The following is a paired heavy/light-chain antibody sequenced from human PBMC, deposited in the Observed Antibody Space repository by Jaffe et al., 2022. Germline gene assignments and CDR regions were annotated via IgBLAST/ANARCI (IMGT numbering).Heavy chain of an antibody. J-gene: IGHJ4*02. D-gene: IGHD6-25*01. CDR1: GFTFSDHY. Sequence: EVQLVESGGGLVQPGGSVRLSCAASGFTFSDHYMDWVRQAPGKGLEWVGRSKNKANRYITEYAASVKGRFTISRDDSKNSLYLEMNSLKTEDTAVYYCARWTSGQPDYWGQGTLVTVSS. CDR3: ARWTSGQPDY. V-gene: IGHV3-72*01. CDR2: SKNKANRYIT.
Light chain of an antibody. J-gene: IGKJ2*01. CDR2: WAS. CDR3: QQYYSAPYT. V-gene: IGKV4-1*01. CDR1: QSVLYSSNNKNY. Sequence: DIVMTQSPDSLAVSLGERATINCKSSQSVLYSSNNKNYLTWYQQKPGQPPKLLIYWASTRKSGVPDRFSGSESGTDFTLTISSLQAEDVAVYYCQQYYSAPYTFGQGTKLEIK.